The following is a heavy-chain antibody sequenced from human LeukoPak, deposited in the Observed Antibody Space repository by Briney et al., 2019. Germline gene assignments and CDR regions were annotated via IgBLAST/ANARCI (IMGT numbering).Heavy chain of an antibody. Sequence: PGGSLRLSCAASGFTFSNYGIHWVRQAPGKGLEWVAVISYGGSNKYYADSVKGRFTISRDNSKNTLYLQMNSLRAEDTAVYYCAKGYYALDNWGQGTLVTVSS. CDR3: AKGYYALDN. CDR2: ISYGGSNK. D-gene: IGHD3-22*01. J-gene: IGHJ4*02. V-gene: IGHV3-30*18. CDR1: GFTFSNYG.